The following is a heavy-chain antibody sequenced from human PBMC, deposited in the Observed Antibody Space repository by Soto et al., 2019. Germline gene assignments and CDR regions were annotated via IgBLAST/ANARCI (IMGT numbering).Heavy chain of an antibody. J-gene: IGHJ4*02. V-gene: IGHV4-61*01. Sequence: QVQLQESGPGLVKPSETLSLTCTVSGGSVSSGSYYWSWIRQPPGKGLEWIGYIYYSGSTNYNPSLKSRVTISVDTSKNQFSLKLSSVTAADTAVYYCARVTYYDSSGYPIWGQGTLVTVSS. CDR3: ARVTYYDSSGYPI. CDR1: GGSVSSGSYY. CDR2: IYYSGST. D-gene: IGHD3-22*01.